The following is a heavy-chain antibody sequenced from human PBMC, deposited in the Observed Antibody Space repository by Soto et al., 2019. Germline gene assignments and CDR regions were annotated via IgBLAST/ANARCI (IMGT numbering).Heavy chain of an antibody. D-gene: IGHD2-15*01. Sequence: ASVKVSCKASGYTFTSYGISWVRQAPGQRLEWMGWINAGNGNTKYSQKFQGRVTITRDTSASTAYMELSSLRSEDTAVYYCARDHCSGGSCYTQFFDYWGQGTLVTVSS. V-gene: IGHV1-3*01. CDR1: GYTFTSYG. CDR2: INAGNGNT. J-gene: IGHJ4*02. CDR3: ARDHCSGGSCYTQFFDY.